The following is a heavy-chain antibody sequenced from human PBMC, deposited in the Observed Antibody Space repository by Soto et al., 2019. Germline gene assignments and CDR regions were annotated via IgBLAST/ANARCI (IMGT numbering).Heavy chain of an antibody. Sequence: SETLSLTCTVSGGSISSSNYYWGWIRQPPGKGLEWFGSIYYSGSTYYNPSLKSRVTISVDTSKNQFSLKLSSVTAADTAVYYCASLIVVVPAAMKEYYYYYMDVWGKGTTVTVSS. J-gene: IGHJ6*03. CDR1: GGSISSSNYY. V-gene: IGHV4-39*01. CDR2: IYYSGST. CDR3: ASLIVVVPAAMKEYYYYYMDV. D-gene: IGHD2-2*01.